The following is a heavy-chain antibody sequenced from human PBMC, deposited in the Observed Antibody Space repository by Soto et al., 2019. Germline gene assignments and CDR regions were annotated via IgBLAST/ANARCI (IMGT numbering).Heavy chain of an antibody. CDR3: AGGGVRGVPAAWVSDY. D-gene: IGHD2-2*01. V-gene: IGHV1-69*01. CDR1: GGTFSSYA. CDR2: LIPIFGTA. J-gene: IGHJ4*02. Sequence: QVQLVQSGAEVKKPGSSVKVSCKASGGTFSSYAISWVRQAPGQGLEWMGGLIPIFGTANYAQKFQGRVTITADESTSTADTELSSLRSEDTAVYYCAGGGVRGVPAAWVSDYWGQGTLVTVSS.